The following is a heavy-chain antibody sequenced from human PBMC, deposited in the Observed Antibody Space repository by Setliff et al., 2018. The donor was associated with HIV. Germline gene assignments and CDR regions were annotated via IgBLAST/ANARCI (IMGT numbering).Heavy chain of an antibody. CDR2: ISHGGATK. CDR1: GFPLYTYD. CDR3: ARDRLTNARYWTSDY. Sequence: GGSLRLSCEASGFPLYTYDMNWVRQAPGKALEWISFISHGGATKYYADSVKGRFTISRDNAKNSLYLVMNDLRADDTATYYCARDRLTNARYWTSDYWGQGTLVTVS. V-gene: IGHV3-48*01. D-gene: IGHD2-8*01. J-gene: IGHJ4*02.